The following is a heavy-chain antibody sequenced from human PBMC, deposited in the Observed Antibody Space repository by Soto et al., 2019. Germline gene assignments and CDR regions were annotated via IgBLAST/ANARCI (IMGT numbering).Heavy chain of an antibody. Sequence: SETLSLTSTVSGGSMSSYYWSWIRQPPGKGLEWIGYIYTSGSTNYNPSLKSRVTMSVDTSKNQFSLKLSSVTAADTAVYYCARESSPIQPYDSSGYYGRWGQGTLVTVSS. D-gene: IGHD3-22*01. J-gene: IGHJ4*02. CDR1: GGSMSSYY. CDR3: ARESSPIQPYDSSGYYGR. V-gene: IGHV4-4*08. CDR2: IYTSGST.